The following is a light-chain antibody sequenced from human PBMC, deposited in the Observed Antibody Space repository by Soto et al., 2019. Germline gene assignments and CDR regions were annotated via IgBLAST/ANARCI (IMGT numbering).Light chain of an antibody. V-gene: IGKV3-20*01. CDR3: QQYGSSPPIP. CDR1: QSVSTK. Sequence: ERLMAQSPGSLSVYPGETATLSCRASQSVSTKLAWYQQKPGQAPRLLINGASTRATGVPARFSGWGSGTDFTLTISRLEPEDFAVYYCQQYGSSPPIPFGQGTRLENK. CDR2: GAS. J-gene: IGKJ5*01.